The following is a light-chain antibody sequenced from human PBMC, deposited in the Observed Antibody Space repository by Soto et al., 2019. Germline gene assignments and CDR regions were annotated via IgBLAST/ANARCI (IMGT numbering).Light chain of an antibody. J-gene: IGKJ4*01. CDR2: AAS. V-gene: IGKV1-9*01. Sequence: QLTQTPSSLSASVGDRVTITCRASQGISSYLAWYQQKPGQAPKLLIYAASTLQSGVPSRFSGSGSGTDFTLTISSMQPEDFATYDCQQLNSYPLTFGGGTKVEIK. CDR1: QGISSY. CDR3: QQLNSYPLT.